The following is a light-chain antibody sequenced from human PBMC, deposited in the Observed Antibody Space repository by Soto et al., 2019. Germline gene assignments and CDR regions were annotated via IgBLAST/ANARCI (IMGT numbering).Light chain of an antibody. CDR2: GAS. CDR1: QSVGNNF. CDR3: QQYGSFPYT. V-gene: IGKV3-20*01. J-gene: IGKJ2*01. Sequence: EIVLTQSPGTLSLSPGERATLSCRASQSVGNNFLAWYQQKPGQAPRLLIYGASSRATGIPDRFSGSGSGTDFTLTISSLEPDDFAVYYCQQYGSFPYTFGQGTKLEIK.